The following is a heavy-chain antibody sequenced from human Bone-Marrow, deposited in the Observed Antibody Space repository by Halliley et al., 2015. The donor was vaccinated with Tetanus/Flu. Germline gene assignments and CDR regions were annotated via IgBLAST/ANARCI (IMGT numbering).Heavy chain of an antibody. V-gene: IGHV1-18*01. CDR3: ARAAPSYDF. Sequence: PGQGLEWMGWISPYDGYTYYSPKLQDRFIMTTDASPRTVKMGLRSLTSDDTAVYFCARAAPSYDFWGRGTLITVSS. J-gene: IGHJ4*02. CDR2: ISPYDGYT.